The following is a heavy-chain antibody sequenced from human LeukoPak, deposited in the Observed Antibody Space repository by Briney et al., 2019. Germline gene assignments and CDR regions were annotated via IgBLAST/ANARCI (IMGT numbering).Heavy chain of an antibody. CDR1: GGSISSSSYY. CDR3: ARDPHGERQPGGWFDP. CDR2: IYYSGST. J-gene: IGHJ5*02. V-gene: IGHV4-39*07. Sequence: SETLSLTCTVSGGSISSSSYYWGWIRQPPGKGLEWIGSIYYSGSTNYNPSLKSRVTISVDTSKNQFSLKLSSVTAADTALYYCARDPHGERQPGGWFDPWGQGTLVTVSS. D-gene: IGHD6-13*01.